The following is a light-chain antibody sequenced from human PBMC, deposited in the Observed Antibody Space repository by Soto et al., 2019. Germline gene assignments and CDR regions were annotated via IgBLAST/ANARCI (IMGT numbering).Light chain of an antibody. V-gene: IGKV1-39*01. J-gene: IGKJ5*01. Sequence: DIQMTQSPSSLSASVGDRVTITCRASQSISVYLNWYQQKPGKAPKFLIYAASSLESGVPSRFSGSGSGTDFTLTISSLQPEDFASYFCQQSYSTPITFGQGTRLEIK. CDR3: QQSYSTPIT. CDR1: QSISVY. CDR2: AAS.